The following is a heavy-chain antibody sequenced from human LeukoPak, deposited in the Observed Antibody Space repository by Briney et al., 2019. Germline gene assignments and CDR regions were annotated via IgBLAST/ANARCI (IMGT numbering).Heavy chain of an antibody. J-gene: IGHJ4*02. V-gene: IGHV3-53*01. Sequence: GSLRLSCAASGFTVSSNYMSWVRQAPGKGLEWVSLIYSGGSTYYADSVKGRFTISRDNSKNTLYLQMNSLRAEDTAVYYCARVRQSGSGSYYDSLFDYWGQGTLVTVSS. CDR3: ARVRQSGSGSYYDSLFDY. D-gene: IGHD3-10*01. CDR1: GFTVSSNY. CDR2: IYSGGST.